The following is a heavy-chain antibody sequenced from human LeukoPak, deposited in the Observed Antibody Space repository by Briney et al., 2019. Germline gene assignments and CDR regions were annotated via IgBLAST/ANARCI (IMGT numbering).Heavy chain of an antibody. CDR3: ARERPAARYGMDV. J-gene: IGHJ6*02. D-gene: IGHD2-2*01. CDR1: GGSISSYY. CDR2: IYYSGST. V-gene: IGHV4-59*01. Sequence: SETLSLTCAVSGGSISSYYWSWIRQPPGKGLEWIGDIYYSGSTNYNPSLKSRVTISVDTSKNQFSLKLSSVTAADTAVYYCARERPAARYGMDVWGQGTTVTVSS.